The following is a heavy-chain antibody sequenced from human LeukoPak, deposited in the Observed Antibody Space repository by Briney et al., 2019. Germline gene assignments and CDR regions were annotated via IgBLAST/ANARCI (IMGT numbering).Heavy chain of an antibody. V-gene: IGHV4-34*01. CDR3: ARGTAVALFDY. D-gene: IGHD6-19*01. Sequence: SETLPLTCAVYGGSFSGYYWSWIRQPPGKGLEWIGEINHSGSTNYNPSLKSRVTISVDTSKNQFSLKLSSVTAADTAVYYCARGTAVALFDYWGQGTLVTVSS. CDR2: INHSGST. CDR1: GGSFSGYY. J-gene: IGHJ4*02.